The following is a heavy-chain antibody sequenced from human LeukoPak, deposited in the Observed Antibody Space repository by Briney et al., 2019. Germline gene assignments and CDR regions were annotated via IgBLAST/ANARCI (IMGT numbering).Heavy chain of an antibody. CDR1: GFTFSTYS. J-gene: IGHJ4*02. V-gene: IGHV3-21*01. CDR3: ARDSSGSDHFDN. D-gene: IGHD3-10*01. CDR2: ISSSSSFI. Sequence: GGSLRLSCAASGFTFSTYSMNWVRQAPRKGLEWVSSISSSSSFIYYADSVKGRFSISRDNAKNSLYLQMNSLRAEDTAVYYCARDSSGSDHFDNWGQGTLVTVSS.